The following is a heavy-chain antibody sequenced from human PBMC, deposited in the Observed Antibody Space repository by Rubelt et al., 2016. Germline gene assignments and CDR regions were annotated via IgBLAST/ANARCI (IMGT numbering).Heavy chain of an antibody. D-gene: IGHD3-22*01. Sequence: EVQLLESGGGLVRPGGSLRISCAGSGFTFSTYAMSWVRQAPGKGLEWVSSIRRGGDTYYADSVKGRFTIYRDNSKDPLYLQMNGLRAEDTAVYYCAKKTRYYDSDGYCDYWGQGTLVTVSS. CDR1: GFTFSTYA. V-gene: IGHV3-23*01. CDR3: AKKTRYYDSDGYCDY. J-gene: IGHJ4*02. CDR2: IRRGGDT.